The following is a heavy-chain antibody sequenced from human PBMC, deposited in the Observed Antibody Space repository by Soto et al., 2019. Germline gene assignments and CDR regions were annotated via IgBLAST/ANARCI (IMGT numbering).Heavy chain of an antibody. J-gene: IGHJ5*02. CDR2: IYYSGST. V-gene: IGHV4-31*03. CDR1: GGSISSGGYY. Sequence: NPSETLSLTCTVSGGSISSGGYYWSWIRQHPGKGLGWIGYIYYSGSTYYNPSLKSRVTISVDTSKNQFSLKLSSVTAADTAVYYCARAAAGTGDWFDPWGQGTLVTVSS. D-gene: IGHD6-13*01. CDR3: ARAAAGTGDWFDP.